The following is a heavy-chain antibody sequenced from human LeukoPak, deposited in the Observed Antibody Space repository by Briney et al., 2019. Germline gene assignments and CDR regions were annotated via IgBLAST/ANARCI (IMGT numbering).Heavy chain of an antibody. J-gene: IGHJ4*02. CDR3: ERENTESYREFDY. CDR2: IYSGGST. V-gene: IGHV4-4*07. CDR1: GCSISSYY. D-gene: IGHD1-26*01. Sequence: SETLSLTCTVSGCSISSYYWSWIRQPAGKGLEWIGRIYSGGSTNYNPSLKRRVTMSVDSSNNQFSLKLSSVTAAHTAVFYCERENTESYREFDYWGQGTLVTVSS.